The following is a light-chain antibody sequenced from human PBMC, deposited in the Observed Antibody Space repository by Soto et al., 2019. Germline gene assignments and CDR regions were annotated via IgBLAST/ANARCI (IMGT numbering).Light chain of an antibody. J-gene: IGKJ1*01. CDR1: QSISDW. CDR2: DIS. V-gene: IGKV1-5*01. CDR3: QQYNSYS. Sequence: DIQITQSPSTLSASAGDTVTITSRASQSISDWLAWYQQKPGKAPKLLIYDISNLEIGVPSRFTGSASGTEFTLTISGLHPDDFATYYCQQYNSYSFGQGTNVDIK.